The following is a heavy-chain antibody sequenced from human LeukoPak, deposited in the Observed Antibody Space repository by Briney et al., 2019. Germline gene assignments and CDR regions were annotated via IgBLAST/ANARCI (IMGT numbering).Heavy chain of an antibody. V-gene: IGHV1-8*01. J-gene: IGHJ4*02. CDR2: VSPNSGIT. Sequence: GASVKVSCEASGYTFTNYDINWVRQATGQGLEWMGWVSPNSGITGYAQSFQGRVTMTGNTSISTAYMELSSLTSEDTAVYYCATGRTTVSDYWGQGTLVTISS. D-gene: IGHD4-17*01. CDR3: ATGRTTVSDY. CDR1: GYTFTNYD.